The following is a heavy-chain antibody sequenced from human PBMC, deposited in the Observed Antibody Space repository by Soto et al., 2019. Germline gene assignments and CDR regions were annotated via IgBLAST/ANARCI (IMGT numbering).Heavy chain of an antibody. D-gene: IGHD6-19*01. V-gene: IGHV4-4*02. J-gene: IGHJ4*02. CDR1: GGSISSSNW. Sequence: PSETLSLTCAVSGGSISSSNWWSWVRQPPGEGLEWIGEIYHSGSTNYNPSLKSRVTISVDKSKNQFSLKLSSVTAADTAVYYCASKGPGWYSQYYFDYWGQGTLVTVSS. CDR2: IYHSGST. CDR3: ASKGPGWYSQYYFDY.